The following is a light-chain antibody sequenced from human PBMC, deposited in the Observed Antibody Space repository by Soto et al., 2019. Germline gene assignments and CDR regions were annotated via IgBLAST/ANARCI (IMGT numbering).Light chain of an antibody. CDR2: WAS. CDR1: QSVLYSSNNKNY. CDR3: QQHYTTPYT. Sequence: DIVMTQSPDSLAVSLGERATINCKSSQSVLYSSNNKNYLAWYQQKPGQPPKRLVYWASTRESGVPDRFSGSGSGTDFTLTISSLQAEDVAVYYCQQHYTTPYTFGQGTKLEIK. V-gene: IGKV4-1*01. J-gene: IGKJ2*01.